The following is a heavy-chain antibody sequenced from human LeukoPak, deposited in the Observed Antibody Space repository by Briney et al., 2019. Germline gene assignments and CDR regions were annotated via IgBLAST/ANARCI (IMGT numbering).Heavy chain of an antibody. J-gene: IGHJ4*02. CDR1: GFTFRGFS. V-gene: IGHV3-7*01. CDR3: ARAGSHWHYVY. CDR2: IKQDGSER. Sequence: GGSLRLSCAASGFTFRGFSMSWVRQSPTKGLQWVANIKQDGSERYYVDSVKGRFAISRDNAKNSLSLQMNNLRVEDTAVYYCARAGSHWHYVYWGQGTVVTVSS. D-gene: IGHD3-10*01.